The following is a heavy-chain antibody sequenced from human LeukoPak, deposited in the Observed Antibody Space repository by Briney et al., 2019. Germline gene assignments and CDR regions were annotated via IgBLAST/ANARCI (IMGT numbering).Heavy chain of an antibody. D-gene: IGHD4-17*01. CDR2: TNPNSGGT. V-gene: IGHV1-2*02. CDR1: GYTFTGYD. J-gene: IGHJ3*02. CDR3: ARVDTTTVTTYGAFDI. Sequence: ASVKVSCKASGYTFTGYDMHWVRQAPGQGLEWMGWTNPNSGGTNYAQQFQGRVTMTRDTSISTAYMELSRLRSDDTAMYYCARVDTTTVTTYGAFDIWGQGTMVTVSS.